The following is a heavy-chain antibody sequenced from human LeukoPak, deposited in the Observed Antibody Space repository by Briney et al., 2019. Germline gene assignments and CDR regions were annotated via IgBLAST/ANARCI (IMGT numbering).Heavy chain of an antibody. CDR2: IKQDGSEK. CDR1: GFTFSSYW. Sequence: GGSLRLSCAASGFTFSSYWMSWVRQAPGKGLEWVANIKQDGSEKYNVDSVKGRFTISRDNAKNSLYLQMNSLRAEDTAVYYCARVGSGYDYIWYYYYMDVWGKGTTVTVSS. D-gene: IGHD5-12*01. CDR3: ARVGSGYDYIWYYYYMDV. J-gene: IGHJ6*03. V-gene: IGHV3-7*01.